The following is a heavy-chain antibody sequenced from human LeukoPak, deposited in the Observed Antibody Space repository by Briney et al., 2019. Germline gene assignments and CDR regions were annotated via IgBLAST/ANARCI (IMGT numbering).Heavy chain of an antibody. Sequence: SETLSLTCTVSGDSISSYYCSWIRQPPGKGLEWIGYIYYSGSTSYNPSLKSRVTISLDTSNNQFSLKLRSVTAADTAVYYCARGHSIEPCCYYYDMDVWGKGTTVTVPS. V-gene: IGHV4-59*01. CDR3: ARGHSIEPCCYYYDMDV. J-gene: IGHJ6*03. CDR1: GDSISSYY. CDR2: IYYSGST. D-gene: IGHD4-11*01.